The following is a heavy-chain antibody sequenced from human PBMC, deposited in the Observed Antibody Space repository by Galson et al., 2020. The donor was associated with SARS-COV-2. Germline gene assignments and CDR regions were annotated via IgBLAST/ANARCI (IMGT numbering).Heavy chain of an antibody. J-gene: IGHJ1*01. CDR3: AKEGGTGWATDYFQH. CDR1: GFTFSNYA. CDR2: LNNSGDDT. D-gene: IGHD6-19*01. V-gene: IGHV3-23*01. Sequence: GESLKISCAASGFTFSNYAMAWVRQAPGKGLEWVSLLNNSGDDTYHADSVRGRFTISRDNSRDTLYLQMNNLRAEDTAVYYCAKEGGTGWATDYFQHWGQGTLVTVSS.